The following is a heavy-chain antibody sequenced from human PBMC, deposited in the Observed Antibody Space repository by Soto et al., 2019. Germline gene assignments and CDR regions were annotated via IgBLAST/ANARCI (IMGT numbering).Heavy chain of an antibody. CDR2: IYYSGNT. V-gene: IGHV4-59*01. CDR3: ARQLGLWQPLDY. CDR1: GGSMRDYY. Sequence: QVQLQESGPRLVKPSETLSLTCSVSGGSMRDYYWSWIRQSPGKGPEWIGYIYYSGNTNSNPSLKSRVTISVDMPKSLFSLKLNSVTAADTAVYYCARQLGLWQPLDYWGRGTLVTVSS. J-gene: IGHJ4*02. D-gene: IGHD1-1*01.